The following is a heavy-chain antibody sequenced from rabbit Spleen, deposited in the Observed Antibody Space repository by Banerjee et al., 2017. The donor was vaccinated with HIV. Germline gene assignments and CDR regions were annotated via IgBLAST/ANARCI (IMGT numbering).Heavy chain of an antibody. J-gene: IGHJ4*01. CDR1: GFSFSSSDY. Sequence: QEQLVESGGGLVQPKGSLTLTCTASGFSFSSSDYMCWVRQAPGKGLEWIGCIYAGDGHTYYASWAKGRFTISKTSSTTVTLQMTSLTAADTATYFCARDLVGVIGWNFYLWGQGTLVTVS. CDR3: ARDLVGVIGWNFYL. V-gene: IGHV1S45*01. D-gene: IGHD1-1*01. CDR2: IYAGDGHT.